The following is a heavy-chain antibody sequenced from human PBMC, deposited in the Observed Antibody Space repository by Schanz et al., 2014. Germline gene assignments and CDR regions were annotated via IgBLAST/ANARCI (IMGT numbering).Heavy chain of an antibody. V-gene: IGHV3-64*07. J-gene: IGHJ6*02. CDR3: ARVATTHSMGYYFGMDV. Sequence: EVQLVESGGGLVQPGGSLRPSCEASGFTFSSYAMHWVRQAPGKGLEYVSAISSNGGSTYYAVFVKGRFTISRDNSKNTLFLQMGSLRVEDMAVYYCARVATTHSMGYYFGMDVWGQGTTVTVSS. CDR2: ISSNGGST. CDR1: GFTFSSYA. D-gene: IGHD1-1*01.